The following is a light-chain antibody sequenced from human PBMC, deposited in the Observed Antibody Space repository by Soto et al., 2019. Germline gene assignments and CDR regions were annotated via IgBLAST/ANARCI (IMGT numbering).Light chain of an antibody. Sequence: ERATLSCRASQSVSSSYLAWYQQKPGQAPRLLIYGASTRATGIPDRFSGSGSGTDFTLTLSSLEPEDFAVYYCQQRTGSSTFGQGTRLEIK. CDR3: QQRTGSST. V-gene: IGKV3D-20*02. J-gene: IGKJ5*01. CDR1: QSVSSSY. CDR2: GAS.